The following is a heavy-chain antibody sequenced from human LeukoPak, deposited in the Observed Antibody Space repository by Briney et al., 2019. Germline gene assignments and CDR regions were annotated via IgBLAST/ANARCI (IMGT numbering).Heavy chain of an antibody. CDR3: ARDLFSYGRGFDY. CDR1: GFTFSTFW. J-gene: IGHJ4*02. V-gene: IGHV3-7*01. CDR2: IKQDGSEK. D-gene: IGHD5-18*01. Sequence: GGSLRFTCTAFGFTFSTFWMSWVRQAPGKGVEWVANIKQDGSEKYYVDSVKGRFTISRDNAKKSLYLQMNSLRVEDTAVYYCARDLFSYGRGFDYWGQGTLVSVSS.